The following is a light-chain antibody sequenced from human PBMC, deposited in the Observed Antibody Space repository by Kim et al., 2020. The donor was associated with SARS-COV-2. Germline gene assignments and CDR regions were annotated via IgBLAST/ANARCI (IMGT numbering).Light chain of an antibody. V-gene: IGLV3-1*01. CDR2: QDS. CDR1: KLGDKY. Sequence: SPGQTASITCSGEKLGDKYACWYQQKPGQSPVLVIYQDSKRPSGIPERFSGSNSGNTATLTISGTQAMDEADYYCQAWDSSTAPYVFGTGTKVTVL. J-gene: IGLJ1*01. CDR3: QAWDSSTAPYV.